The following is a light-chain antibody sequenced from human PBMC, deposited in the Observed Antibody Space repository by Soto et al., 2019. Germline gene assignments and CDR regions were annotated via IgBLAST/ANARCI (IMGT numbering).Light chain of an antibody. CDR1: SSDVGGYNY. J-gene: IGLJ1*01. Sequence: QSALTQPASVSGSPGQSITISCTGTSSDVGGYNYVSWYQQHPGKAPKLMIYDVSNRPSGVSNRFSGSKSGNTASLTISGLQAEDEAEYYCSFYTSSSTYVFGTGTKLTVL. V-gene: IGLV2-14*01. CDR2: DVS. CDR3: SFYTSSSTYV.